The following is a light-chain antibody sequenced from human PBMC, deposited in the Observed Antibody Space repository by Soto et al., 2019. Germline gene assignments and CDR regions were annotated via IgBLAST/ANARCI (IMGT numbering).Light chain of an antibody. CDR1: QSISSG. V-gene: IGKV1-5*03. J-gene: IGKJ1*01. CDR2: KAS. CDR3: QQYNSYPT. Sequence: DIQMTQSPSTLSASVGDRVTITCRASQSISSGLAWYQQKPGKAPKLLIYKASSLESGVPSRFSGSESGTEFTLTISSLQPDDFATYYCQQYNSYPTFGQGTKVEIK.